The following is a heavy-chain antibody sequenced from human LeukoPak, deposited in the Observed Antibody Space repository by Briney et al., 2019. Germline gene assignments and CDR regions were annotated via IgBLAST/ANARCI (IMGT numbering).Heavy chain of an antibody. CDR2: IYYSGST. J-gene: IGHJ3*02. V-gene: IGHV4-39*07. D-gene: IGHD3-22*01. Sequence: SETLSLTCTVSGGSISSSSYSWGWIRQPPGKGLEWIGSIYYSGSTYYNPPLKSRVTISVDTSKNQFSLKLSSVTAADTAVYYCARGRRKYYDSSGPSDIWGQGTMVTVSS. CDR3: ARGRRKYYDSSGPSDI. CDR1: GGSISSSSYS.